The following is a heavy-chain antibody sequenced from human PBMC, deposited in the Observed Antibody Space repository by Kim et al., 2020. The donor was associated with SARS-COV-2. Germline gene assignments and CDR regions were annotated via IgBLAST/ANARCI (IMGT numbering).Heavy chain of an antibody. CDR2: IYPGDSDT. CDR3: ARLVVVPAAIYYYYGMDV. V-gene: IGHV5-51*01. D-gene: IGHD2-2*01. CDR1: GYSFTSYW. Sequence: GESLKISCKGSGYSFTSYWIGWVRQMPGKGLEWMGIIYPGDSDTRYSPSFQGQVTISADKSISTAYLQWSSLKASDTAMYYCARLVVVPAAIYYYYGMDVWGQGTTVTVSS. J-gene: IGHJ6*02.